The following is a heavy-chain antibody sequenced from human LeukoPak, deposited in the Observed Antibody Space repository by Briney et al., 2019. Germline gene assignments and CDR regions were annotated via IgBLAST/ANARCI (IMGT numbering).Heavy chain of an antibody. CDR3: AKDAVTAGAFDI. D-gene: IGHD3-16*02. V-gene: IGHV3-66*01. Sequence: PGGSLRLSCAASGFTVGSNYMSWVRQAPGKGLEWVSIIYRGGSTNYADSVKGRFNISRDTSKNTLYLQMNSLRAEDTAVYYCAKDAVTAGAFDIWGQGTMVTVSS. CDR1: GFTVGSNY. J-gene: IGHJ3*02. CDR2: IYRGGST.